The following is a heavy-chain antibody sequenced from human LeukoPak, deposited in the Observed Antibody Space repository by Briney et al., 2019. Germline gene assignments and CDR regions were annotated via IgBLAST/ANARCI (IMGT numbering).Heavy chain of an antibody. CDR3: ATSTVAKYDY. D-gene: IGHD4-11*01. Sequence: GGSLRLSCAASGFTFSSYAMHWVRQAPGKGLEWVSAISGSGDSTFNADSVKGRFTISRDNSKNTLYLQMNSLRAEDTALYYCATSTVAKYDYWGQGTLVAVSS. CDR1: GFTFSSYA. V-gene: IGHV3-23*01. CDR2: ISGSGDST. J-gene: IGHJ4*02.